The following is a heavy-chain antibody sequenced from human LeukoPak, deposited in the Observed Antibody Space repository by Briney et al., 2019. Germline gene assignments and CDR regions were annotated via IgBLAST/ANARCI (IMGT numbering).Heavy chain of an antibody. CDR1: GFTFDDYG. V-gene: IGHV3-20*01. CDR3: ARGSGSYYAFDI. D-gene: IGHD1-26*01. CDR2: INWNGGST. Sequence: PGGSLRLSCAASGFTFDDYGMSWVRQAPGKGLEWVSGINWNGGSTGYADSVKGRFTISRDNAKNSLYLQMNSLRAEDTALYHCARGSGSYYAFDIWGKGTMVTVSS. J-gene: IGHJ3*02.